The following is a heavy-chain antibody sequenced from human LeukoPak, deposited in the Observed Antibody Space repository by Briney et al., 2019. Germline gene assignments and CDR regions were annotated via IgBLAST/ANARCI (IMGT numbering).Heavy chain of an antibody. V-gene: IGHV1-69*13. D-gene: IGHD5-18*01. Sequence: SVKVSCKASGGTFSSYAISWVRQAPGQGLEWMGGIIPIFGTANYAQKFQGRVTITADESTSTAYMELRSLRSDDTAVYYCARERHSYGRYFDYWGQGTLVTVSS. CDR2: IIPIFGTA. J-gene: IGHJ4*02. CDR3: ARERHSYGRYFDY. CDR1: GGTFSSYA.